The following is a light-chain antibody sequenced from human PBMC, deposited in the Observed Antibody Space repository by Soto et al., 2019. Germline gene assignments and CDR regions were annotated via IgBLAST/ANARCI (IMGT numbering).Light chain of an antibody. Sequence: QTVVTQEPSFSVSPGGTVTLTCGLRSGSVSSSHYPSWYQQTPGHAPRTLIYSTNTRSSGVPDRFSGSILGNKAALPITGAQADDEYDYYCTSYTSSSTLDVFGPGTKLTVL. CDR2: STN. CDR1: SGSVSSSHY. J-gene: IGLJ1*01. V-gene: IGLV8-61*01. CDR3: TSYTSSSTLDV.